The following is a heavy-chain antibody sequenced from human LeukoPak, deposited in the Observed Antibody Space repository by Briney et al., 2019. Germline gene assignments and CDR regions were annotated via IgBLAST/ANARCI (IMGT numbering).Heavy chain of an antibody. CDR1: GGSLSGYY. V-gene: IGHV4-34*01. D-gene: IGHD3-9*01. J-gene: IGHJ4*02. CDR2: INHSGST. CDR3: ARGRSGYYNYFDY. Sequence: SETLSLTCAVYGGSLSGYYWSWIRQPPGKGLEWIGEINHSGSTNYNPSLKSRVTISVDTSKNQFSLKLSSVTAADTAVYYCARGRSGYYNYFDYWGQGTLVTVSS.